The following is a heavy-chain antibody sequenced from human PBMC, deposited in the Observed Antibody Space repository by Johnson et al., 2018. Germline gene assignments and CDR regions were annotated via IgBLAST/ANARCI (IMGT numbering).Heavy chain of an antibody. Sequence: VQLVQSGGGVVQPGRSLRLSCAASGFTFSSYGMHWVRQAPGKGLEWVAVISYAGTDKYYADSVKGRFTISRDNSKNPLYLQMNSLRAEDTAVYFCAKSDGDYPHAYWGQGTLVTVSS. CDR1: GFTFSSYG. D-gene: IGHD5-24*01. J-gene: IGHJ4*02. CDR2: ISYAGTDK. V-gene: IGHV3-30*18. CDR3: AKSDGDYPHAY.